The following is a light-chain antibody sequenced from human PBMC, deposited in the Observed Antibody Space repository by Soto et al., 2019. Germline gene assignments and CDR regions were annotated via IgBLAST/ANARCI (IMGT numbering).Light chain of an antibody. CDR3: SSYTSSSPYV. CDR1: RSDVGSYNR. Sequence: QSVLTQPPSVSGSPGQSVTISCTGTRSDVGSYNRVSWYQQPPGTAPKLMIYDVSNRPSGVPDRFSGSKSGNAASLTITGLQAEDEADYYCSSYTSSSPYVFGTGTKVTVL. J-gene: IGLJ1*01. V-gene: IGLV2-18*02. CDR2: DVS.